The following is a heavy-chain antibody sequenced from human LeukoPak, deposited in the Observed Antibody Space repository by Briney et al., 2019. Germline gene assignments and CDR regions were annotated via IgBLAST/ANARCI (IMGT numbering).Heavy chain of an antibody. J-gene: IGHJ4*02. D-gene: IGHD6-13*01. CDR3: AKDNTRLPGYSSSRVSYFDY. CDR2: ISGSGGST. V-gene: IGHV3-23*01. Sequence: GGSLRLSCAASRFTFSNYAMSWVRQAPGKGLEWVSAISGSGGSTYYADSVKGRFTISRDNSKNTLYLQMNSLRAEDTAVYYCAKDNTRLPGYSSSRVSYFDYWGQGTLVTVSS. CDR1: RFTFSNYA.